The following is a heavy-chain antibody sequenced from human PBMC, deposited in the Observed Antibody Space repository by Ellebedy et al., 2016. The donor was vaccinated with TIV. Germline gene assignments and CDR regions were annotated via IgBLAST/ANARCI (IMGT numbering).Heavy chain of an antibody. J-gene: IGHJ6*03. CDR3: ARGGYSSSWEGRYGSVYYYYYYMDV. Sequence: SETLSLTXTVSGGSISSYYWSWIRQPPGKGLEWIGYIYDSGSTNYNPSLKSRVTMSVDTSKNQFSLKLSSVTAADTAVYYCARGGYSSSWEGRYGSVYYYYYYMDVWGKGTTVTVSS. CDR1: GGSISSYY. D-gene: IGHD6-13*01. CDR2: IYDSGST. V-gene: IGHV4-59*12.